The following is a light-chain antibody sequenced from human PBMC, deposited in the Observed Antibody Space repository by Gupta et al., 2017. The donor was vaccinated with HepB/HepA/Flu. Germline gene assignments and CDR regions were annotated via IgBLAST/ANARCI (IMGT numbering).Light chain of an antibody. CDR2: RAS. V-gene: IGKV1-5*03. Sequence: DIQMTPSPSTLSVYVGDTVTITCRASQNIDSWLAWYQQKAGKGPKLLIHRASYLQSGVPSRFSGSGSGTEFILTISSLQPDDFATYYCQQYQVFPTFGGGTKVEI. J-gene: IGKJ4*01. CDR3: QQYQVFPT. CDR1: QNIDSW.